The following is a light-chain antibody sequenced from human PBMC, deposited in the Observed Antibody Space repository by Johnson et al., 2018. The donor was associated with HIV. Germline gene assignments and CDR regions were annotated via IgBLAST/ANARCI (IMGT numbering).Light chain of an antibody. V-gene: IGLV1-51*02. Sequence: QSVLTQPPSVSAAPGQKVTISCSGSSSNVGNNYVSWYQQFPGTAPKLLIYENNKRPSGIPDRFSGSKFGTSATLGITGLQTVDEADYYCGTWNSSLSVQNYVFGTGTKVTVV. CDR2: ENN. CDR3: GTWNSSLSVQNYV. J-gene: IGLJ1*01. CDR1: SSNVGNNY.